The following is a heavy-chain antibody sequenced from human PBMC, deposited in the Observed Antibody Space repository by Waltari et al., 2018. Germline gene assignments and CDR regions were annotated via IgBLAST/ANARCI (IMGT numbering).Heavy chain of an antibody. CDR2: IYYSGST. CDR3: ARGNYDFWSGYHYYFDY. V-gene: IGHV4-59*01. J-gene: IGHJ4*02. CDR1: GGSISSYY. D-gene: IGHD3-3*01. Sequence: QVQLQESGPGLVKPSETLSLTCTVSGGSISSYYWSWIRQPPGKGLEWIGYIYYSGSTNYNPSLKSRVTISVDTSKNQFSLKLSSVTAADTAVYYCARGNYDFWSGYHYYFDYWGQGTLVTVSS.